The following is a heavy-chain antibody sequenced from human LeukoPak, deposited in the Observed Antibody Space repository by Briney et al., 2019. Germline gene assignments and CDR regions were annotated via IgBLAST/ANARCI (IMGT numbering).Heavy chain of an antibody. D-gene: IGHD1-26*01. V-gene: IGHV4-59*01. Sequence: SETLSLTCTVSGGSISSYYWSWIRQPPGKGLEWIGYIYYSGSTNYNPSLKSRVTISVDTSKNQFSPKLSSVTAADTAVYYCARLGRGPFDYWGQGTLVTVSS. CDR1: GGSISSYY. J-gene: IGHJ4*02. CDR2: IYYSGST. CDR3: ARLGRGPFDY.